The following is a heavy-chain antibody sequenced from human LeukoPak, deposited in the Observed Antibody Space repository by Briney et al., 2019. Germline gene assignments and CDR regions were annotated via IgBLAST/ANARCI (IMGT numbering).Heavy chain of an antibody. D-gene: IGHD3-9*01. Sequence: SETLSLTCTVSGGSISSSSYYWGWIRQPPGKGLEWIGYIYYSGSTNYNPSLKSRVTISVDMSKNQFSLKLSSVTAADTAVYYCARETTGSGFLTGYSHYFDYWGQGTLVTVSS. V-gene: IGHV4-61*05. CDR3: ARETTGSGFLTGYSHYFDY. J-gene: IGHJ4*02. CDR2: IYYSGST. CDR1: GGSISSSSYY.